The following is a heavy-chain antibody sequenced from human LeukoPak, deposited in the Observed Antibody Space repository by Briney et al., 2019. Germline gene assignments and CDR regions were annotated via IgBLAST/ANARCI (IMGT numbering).Heavy chain of an antibody. D-gene: IGHD2-2*01. Sequence: GGSLKISCKGSGYSFTSYWIGWVRQMPGKGLEWMGIIYPGDSDTRYSPSFQGQVTISADKSISTAYLQWSSLKASDTAMYYCARQSSTTSPTDAFDIWGQGTMVTVSS. CDR2: IYPGDSDT. CDR1: GYSFTSYW. V-gene: IGHV5-51*01. J-gene: IGHJ3*02. CDR3: ARQSSTTSPTDAFDI.